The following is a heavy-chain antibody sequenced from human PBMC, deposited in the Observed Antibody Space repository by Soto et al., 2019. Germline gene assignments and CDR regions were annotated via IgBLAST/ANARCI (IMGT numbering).Heavy chain of an antibody. CDR1: GFTFSSYW. CDR3: ARGSFAYSGYDF. J-gene: IGHJ4*02. CDR2: IKQHGSEQ. V-gene: IGHV3-7*01. Sequence: LRLSCAASGFTFSSYWMTWVRQAPGKGLEWVANIKQHGSEQYYVDSVKGRFTISRDNAKNSLYLQMNSLRAEDTAVYYCARGSFAYSGYDFWGQGTLVTVSS. D-gene: IGHD5-12*01.